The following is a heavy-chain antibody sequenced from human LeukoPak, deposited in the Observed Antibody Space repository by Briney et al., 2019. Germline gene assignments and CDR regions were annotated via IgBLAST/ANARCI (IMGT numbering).Heavy chain of an antibody. D-gene: IGHD3-22*01. CDR3: ARDPDSSGYYQYYFDY. V-gene: IGHV3-33*01. CDR1: GFTFSSYG. Sequence: PGGSLRLSCAASGFTFSSYGMHWVRQAPGKGLEWVAVIWYDGSNKYYADSVKGRFTISRDNSKNTLYLQMNSLRAEDTAVYYCARDPDSSGYYQYYFDYWGQGTLVTVSS. J-gene: IGHJ4*02. CDR2: IWYDGSNK.